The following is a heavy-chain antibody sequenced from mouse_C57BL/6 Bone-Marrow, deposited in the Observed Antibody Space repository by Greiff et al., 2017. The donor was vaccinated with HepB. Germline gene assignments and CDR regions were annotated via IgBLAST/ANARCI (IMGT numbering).Heavy chain of an antibody. CDR2: IWSDGST. D-gene: IGHD3-1*01. CDR3: ARQGATGGLYWYFDV. V-gene: IGHV2-6-1*01. J-gene: IGHJ1*03. CDR1: GFSLTSYG. Sequence: VQLQESGPGLVAPSQSLSITCTVSGFSLTSYGVHWVRQPPGKGLEWLVVIWSDGSTTYNSALKSRLSISKDNSKSQVFLKMNSLQTDDTAMYYCARQGATGGLYWYFDVWGTGTTVTVSS.